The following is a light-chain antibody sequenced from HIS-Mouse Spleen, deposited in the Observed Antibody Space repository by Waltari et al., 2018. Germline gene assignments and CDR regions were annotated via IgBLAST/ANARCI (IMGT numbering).Light chain of an antibody. CDR1: QSISSW. CDR3: QQYNSYSMYT. J-gene: IGKJ2*01. Sequence: DIQMTQSPSTLSASVGDRVTITCRASQSISSWLAWYQQKPGKAPKLLIYKASSLESGVPSRCSCSGSGTEFTLTISSLQPDDFATYYCQQYNSYSMYTFGQGTKLEIK. CDR2: KAS. V-gene: IGKV1-5*03.